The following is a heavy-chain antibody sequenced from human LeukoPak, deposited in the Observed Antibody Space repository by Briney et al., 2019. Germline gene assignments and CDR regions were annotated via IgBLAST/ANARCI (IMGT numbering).Heavy chain of an antibody. Sequence: GRSLRLSCAASGSTFDNYRMSWVRQAPGKGLEWVSTVNADGGNTYYADSVEGRFTISRDNSKSTLILQMNSLRVEDTALYYCTKRVKYGGTWDHFADWGQGTLVTVSS. J-gene: IGHJ4*02. V-gene: IGHV3-23*01. CDR2: VNADGGNT. CDR3: TKRVKYGGTWDHFAD. D-gene: IGHD1-26*01. CDR1: GSTFDNYR.